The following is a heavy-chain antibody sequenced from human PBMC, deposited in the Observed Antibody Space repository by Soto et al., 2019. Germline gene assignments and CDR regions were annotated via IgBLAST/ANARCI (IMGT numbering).Heavy chain of an antibody. V-gene: IGHV2-5*02. CDR3: AHISSWYYFDY. Sequence: QITLKESGPTLVKPTQPLTLTCTFSGFSLSTSGVGVGWIRQPPGKALEWLGIIYWDDDKRYSPSLRSRLTITKDTSKNQVVLTMTNVDPVDTATYYCAHISSWYYFDYWGQGTLVTVSS. CDR1: GFSLSTSGVG. CDR2: IYWDDDK. J-gene: IGHJ4*02. D-gene: IGHD6-13*01.